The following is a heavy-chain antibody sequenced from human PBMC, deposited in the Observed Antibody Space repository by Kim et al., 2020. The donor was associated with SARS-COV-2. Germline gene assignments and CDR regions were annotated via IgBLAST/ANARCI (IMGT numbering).Heavy chain of an antibody. Sequence: SVKVSCKASGGTFSSYAISWVRQAPGQGLEWMGGIIPIFGTANYAQKFQGRVTITADESTSTAYMELSSLRSEDTAVYYCARNTVVAARHYYYYYGMDVWGQGTTVTVS. CDR1: GGTFSSYA. CDR2: IIPIFGTA. D-gene: IGHD2-15*01. J-gene: IGHJ6*02. V-gene: IGHV1-69*13. CDR3: ARNTVVAARHYYYYYGMDV.